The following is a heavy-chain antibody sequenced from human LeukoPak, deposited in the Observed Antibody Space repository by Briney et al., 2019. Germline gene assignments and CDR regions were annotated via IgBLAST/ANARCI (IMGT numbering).Heavy chain of an antibody. CDR1: GFTFSDYY. CDR2: ISSSGSTI. Sequence: GGSLRLSCAASGFTFSDYYMSWIRQAPGKGLEWVSYISSSGSTIYYADSVKGRFTISRDNAKNSLYLQMHSPRAEDTAVYYCARSGYSSRWAFDYWGQGTLVTVSS. D-gene: IGHD6-13*01. CDR3: ARSGYSSRWAFDY. V-gene: IGHV3-11*01. J-gene: IGHJ4*02.